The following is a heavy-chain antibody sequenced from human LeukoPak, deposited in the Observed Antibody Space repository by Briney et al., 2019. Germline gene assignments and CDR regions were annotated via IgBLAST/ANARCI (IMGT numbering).Heavy chain of an antibody. CDR2: ISSSGSTI. J-gene: IGHJ6*03. Sequence: GGSLRLSCPASGFTFSDYYMSWIRQAPGKGLEWVSYISSSGSTIYYADSVKGRFTISRDNAKNSLYLQMNSLRAEDTAVYYCARDRYYYYDSSGYYYGYYMDVWGKGATVTVSS. V-gene: IGHV3-11*01. D-gene: IGHD3-22*01. CDR1: GFTFSDYY. CDR3: ARDRYYYYDSSGYYYGYYMDV.